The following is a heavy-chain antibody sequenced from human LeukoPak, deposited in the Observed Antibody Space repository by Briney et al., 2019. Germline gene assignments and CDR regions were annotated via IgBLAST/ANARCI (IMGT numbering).Heavy chain of an antibody. D-gene: IGHD3-22*01. Sequence: GGSLRLSCAASGFTLSSYSMNWVRQAPGKGLEWVSSISSSSSYIYYADSVKGRFTISRDNAKNSLYVQMDSLRAEDTAVYYCARGDSSGYYYDWFDPWGQGTLVTVSS. CDR3: ARGDSSGYYYDWFDP. CDR2: ISSSSSYI. CDR1: GFTLSSYS. V-gene: IGHV3-21*06. J-gene: IGHJ5*02.